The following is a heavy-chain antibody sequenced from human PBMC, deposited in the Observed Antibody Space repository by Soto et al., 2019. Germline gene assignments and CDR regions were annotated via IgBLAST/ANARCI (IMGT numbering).Heavy chain of an antibody. D-gene: IGHD6-13*01. CDR3: ARVGLFYAAAGLDY. CDR1: GGTFSSYA. V-gene: IGHV1-69*13. J-gene: IGHJ4*02. Sequence: SVKVSCKAYGGTFSSYAISWVRQAPGQGLEWMGGIIPIFGTANYAQKFQGRVTITADESTSTAYMELSSLRSEDTAVYYCARVGLFYAAAGLDYWGQGTLVTVSS. CDR2: IIPIFGTA.